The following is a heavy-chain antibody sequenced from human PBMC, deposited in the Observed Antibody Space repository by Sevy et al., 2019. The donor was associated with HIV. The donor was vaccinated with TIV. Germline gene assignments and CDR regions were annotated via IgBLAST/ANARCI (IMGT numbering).Heavy chain of an antibody. V-gene: IGHV4-59*01. Sequence: SETLSLTCTVSYGSIIGYHWSWIQQPPGKTLEYVGYISYTGDTNSNPSLNSRVTMSVDTSKNQFSLKVTSVTAADTAVYYCARAPPVRSGDDSLNWFDPWGQGTLVTVSS. D-gene: IGHD5-12*01. CDR2: ISYTGDT. J-gene: IGHJ5*02. CDR1: YGSIIGYH. CDR3: ARAPPVRSGDDSLNWFDP.